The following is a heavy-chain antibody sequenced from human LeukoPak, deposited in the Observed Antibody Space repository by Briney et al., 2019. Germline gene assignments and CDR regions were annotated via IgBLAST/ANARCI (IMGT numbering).Heavy chain of an antibody. CDR3: AIVVAARQGTIDP. V-gene: IGHV3-23*01. D-gene: IGHD6-6*01. J-gene: IGHJ5*02. CDR1: GFTFSSYA. Sequence: PGGSLRLSCAASGFTFSSYAMSWVRQAPGKGTEWVSAISGSCGKTYYADSVRGRFPLSRDTSTSTLYVQMNSLRAEDTAVYYCAIVVAARQGTIDPWGQGTLVTISS. CDR2: ISGSCGKT.